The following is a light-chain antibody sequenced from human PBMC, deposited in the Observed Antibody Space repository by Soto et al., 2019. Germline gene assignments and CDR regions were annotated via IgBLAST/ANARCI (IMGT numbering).Light chain of an antibody. J-gene: IGKJ2*01. V-gene: IGKV3-20*01. CDR3: QQYGSSPPYT. CDR2: GAS. Sequence: EIVLTQSPGTLSLSPGERATLSCRASQSFSSRYLAWYQQTPGQAPRPLIYGASSRATGIPDRFSGSGSGTDFTLTISRLEPEDFAVYYCQQYGSSPPYTFGQGTKLEIK. CDR1: QSFSSRY.